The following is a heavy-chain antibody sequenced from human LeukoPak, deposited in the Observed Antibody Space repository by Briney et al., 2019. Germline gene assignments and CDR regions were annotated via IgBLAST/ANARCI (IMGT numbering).Heavy chain of an antibody. CDR2: ISSSSDYI. J-gene: IGHJ4*02. Sequence: GGSLRLSCEASGFTFRSYWMHWVRQAPGKGLEWLSSISSSSDYIYYADSLKGRFTISRDNAKNSLYLQMNSLRADDTAVYYCARAPGEWLLSSFDFWGQGVLVTVSS. D-gene: IGHD3-3*01. V-gene: IGHV3-21*01. CDR3: ARAPGEWLLSSFDF. CDR1: GFTFRSYW.